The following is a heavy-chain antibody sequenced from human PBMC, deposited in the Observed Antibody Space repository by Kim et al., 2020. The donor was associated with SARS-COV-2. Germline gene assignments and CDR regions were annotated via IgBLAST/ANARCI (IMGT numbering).Heavy chain of an antibody. J-gene: IGHJ3*02. D-gene: IGHD1-1*01. CDR1: GYTFTSYG. Sequence: ASVKVSCKASGYTFTSYGISWVRQAPGQGLEWMGWISAYNGNTNYAQKLQGRVTMTTDTSTSTAYMELRSLRSDDTAVYYCARDSDDFSWNDPDDAFDIWGQGTMVTVSS. V-gene: IGHV1-18*01. CDR2: ISAYNGNT. CDR3: ARDSDDFSWNDPDDAFDI.